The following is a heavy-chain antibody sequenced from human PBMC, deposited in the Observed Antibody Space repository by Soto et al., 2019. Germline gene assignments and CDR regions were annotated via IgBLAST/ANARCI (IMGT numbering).Heavy chain of an antibody. CDR3: VWELKN. CDR1: CGSISSYY. V-gene: IGHV4-59*01. Sequence: SETLSLTCTVSCGSISSYYWSWIRQPPVKGLEWIGYIYYSGSTNYNPSLKSRVTISVDTSKNQFSLKLSSVTAADTAVYYCVWELKNWGQGTLVTVSS. CDR2: IYYSGST. J-gene: IGHJ4*02.